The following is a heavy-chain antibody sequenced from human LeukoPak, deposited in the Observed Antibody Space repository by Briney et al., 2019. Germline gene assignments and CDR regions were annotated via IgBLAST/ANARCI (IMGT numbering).Heavy chain of an antibody. J-gene: IGHJ4*02. CDR3: ARDPDYRGSQPHGYFDY. D-gene: IGHD3-16*01. Sequence: GGSLRLSCAASRFTFSDYWMSWVRQAPGKGLEWVADIKRDGGDIYYVDSVKGRFIISRDNAKNSVYLQMINWGAEDTAMYYCARDPDYRGSQPHGYFDYWGQGTLVTVSS. CDR1: RFTFSDYW. V-gene: IGHV3-7*01. CDR2: IKRDGGDI.